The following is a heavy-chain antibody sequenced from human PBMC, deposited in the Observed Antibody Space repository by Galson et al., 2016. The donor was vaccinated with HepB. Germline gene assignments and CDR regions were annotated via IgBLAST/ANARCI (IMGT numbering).Heavy chain of an antibody. D-gene: IGHD3-3*02. CDR3: ARDSAAIYGFYFDS. Sequence: SVKVSCKASGYAFIGHYIHWVRQAPGQGLEWMGWTNPKSGDTNYAQKFQGRVTMTTDTSINTAYMEVNTLMSDDTAVYYCARDSAAIYGFYFDSWGQGSLGIVAA. CDR2: TNPKSGDT. V-gene: IGHV1-2*02. J-gene: IGHJ4*02. CDR1: GYAFIGHY.